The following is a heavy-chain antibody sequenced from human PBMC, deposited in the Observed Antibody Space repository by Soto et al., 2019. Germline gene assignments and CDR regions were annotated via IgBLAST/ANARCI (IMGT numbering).Heavy chain of an antibody. CDR3: VRCLVTGDGSNLGYNWLDP. V-gene: IGHV3-30*03. D-gene: IGHD1-20*01. Sequence: QEQVVESGGGVVQPGRSLRLSCAASGFTVSGYGMHWVRQAPGKGLEGVGLIPYDGSNKDYAYHVKGRFTIPRYNSNNTLYLQMNSLLPENTAVYYCVRCLVTGDGSNLGYNWLDPWGQGTLVTVSS. CDR2: IPYDGSNK. J-gene: IGHJ5*02. CDR1: GFTVSGYG.